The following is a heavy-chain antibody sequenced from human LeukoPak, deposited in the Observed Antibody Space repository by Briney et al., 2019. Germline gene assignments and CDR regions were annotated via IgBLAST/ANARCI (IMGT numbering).Heavy chain of an antibody. J-gene: IGHJ4*02. CDR3: AGGFSIAVAGGFDY. D-gene: IGHD6-19*01. V-gene: IGHV4-59*11. CDR2: IYYSGST. Sequence: SETLSLTCTDSGGSISSHYWSWIRQPPGKGLEWIGYIYYSGSTNYNPSLKSRVTISVDTSKNQFSLKLSSVTAADTAVYYCAGGFSIAVAGGFDYWGQGTLVTVSS. CDR1: GGSISSHY.